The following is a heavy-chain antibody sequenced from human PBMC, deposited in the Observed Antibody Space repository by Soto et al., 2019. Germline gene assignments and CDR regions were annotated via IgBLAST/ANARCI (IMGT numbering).Heavy chain of an antibody. J-gene: IGHJ4*02. V-gene: IGHV1-3*01. CDR3: ARSAAYCGGDCYHYGY. D-gene: IGHD2-21*02. CDR2: INAGNGNT. Sequence: ASVKVYWKASGYTFTSYAMHWVRQATGQRLEWMGWINAGNGNTKYSQKFQGRVTITRDTSASTAYMELSSLRSEDTAVYYCARSAAYCGGDCYHYGYWGQGTLVTVSS. CDR1: GYTFTSYA.